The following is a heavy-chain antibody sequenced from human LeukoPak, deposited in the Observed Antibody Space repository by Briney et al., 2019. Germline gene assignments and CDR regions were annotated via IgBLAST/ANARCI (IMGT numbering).Heavy chain of an antibody. D-gene: IGHD1-26*01. J-gene: IGHJ5*02. V-gene: IGHV4-59*01. CDR1: GGSISSYY. CDR3: ARGGVGADWFDP. CDR2: IYYSGST. Sequence: SETLSLTCTVSGGSISSYYWSWIQQPPGKGLEWIGYIYYSGSTNYNPSLKSRVTISVDTSKNQFSLKLSSVTAADTAVYYCARGGVGADWFDPWGQGTLVTVSS.